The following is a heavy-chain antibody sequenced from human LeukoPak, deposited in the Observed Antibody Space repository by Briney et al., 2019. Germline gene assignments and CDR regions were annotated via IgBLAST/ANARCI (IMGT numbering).Heavy chain of an antibody. D-gene: IGHD3-22*01. CDR1: GGSFSGYY. V-gene: IGHV4-34*01. CDR2: INHSGCT. Sequence: SETLSLTCAVYGGSFSGYYWSWIRQPPGKGLEWIGEINHSGCTNYNPSLKSRVTISVDTSKNQFSLKLSSVTAADTAVYYCARSAVIRGGYFDYWGQGTLVTVSS. CDR3: ARSAVIRGGYFDY. J-gene: IGHJ4*02.